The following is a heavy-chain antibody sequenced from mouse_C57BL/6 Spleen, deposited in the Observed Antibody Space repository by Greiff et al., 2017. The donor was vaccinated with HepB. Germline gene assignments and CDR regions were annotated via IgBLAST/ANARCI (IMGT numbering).Heavy chain of an antibody. Sequence: VQLQQPGAELVRPGSSVKLSCKASGYTFTSYWMDWVKQRPGQGLEWIGNIYPSDSETHYNQKFKDKATLTVDKSSSTAYMQLSSLTSEDSAVYYCARGYYDYLYAMDYWGQGTSVTVSS. D-gene: IGHD2-4*01. V-gene: IGHV1-61*01. J-gene: IGHJ4*01. CDR3: ARGYYDYLYAMDY. CDR1: GYTFTSYW. CDR2: IYPSDSET.